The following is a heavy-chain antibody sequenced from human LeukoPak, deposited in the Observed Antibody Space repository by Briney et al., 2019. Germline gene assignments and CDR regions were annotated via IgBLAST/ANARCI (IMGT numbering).Heavy chain of an antibody. CDR3: ARDEGTMIVHY. CDR2: IYYSGST. V-gene: IGHV4-31*03. Sequence: PSETLSLTCTVSGGSISSGGYYWSWIRQHPGKGLEWIGNIYYSGSTYYNPSLKSRVTISVDTSKNQFSLKLSSVTAADTAVYYCARDEGTMIVHYWGQGTLVTVSS. D-gene: IGHD3-22*01. CDR1: GGSISSGGYY. J-gene: IGHJ4*02.